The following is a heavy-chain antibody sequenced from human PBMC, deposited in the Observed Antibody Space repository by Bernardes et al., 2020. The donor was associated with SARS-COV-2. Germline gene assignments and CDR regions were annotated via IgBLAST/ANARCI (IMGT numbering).Heavy chain of an antibody. J-gene: IGHJ4*02. D-gene: IGHD6-19*01. CDR2: IYSTGRT. CDR1: GDSISNDF. CDR3: ARDQGRYNSAWYMDY. V-gene: IGHV4-4*07. Sequence: SETLSLTCTVSGDSISNDFWNWIRQPAGKGLEWIGRIYSTGRTNYNPSLESRVTMSLDTSKNQFSLRLTSVTAADTALYYCARDQGRYNSAWYMDYWGQGTLVAVSS.